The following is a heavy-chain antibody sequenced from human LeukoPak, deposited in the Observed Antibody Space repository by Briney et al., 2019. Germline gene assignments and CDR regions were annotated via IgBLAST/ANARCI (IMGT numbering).Heavy chain of an antibody. V-gene: IGHV3-23*01. Sequence: PGGSLRLSCAASGFTFSSYAMGWVRQAPGKGLEWVSGISGSGGSTYYADSVKGRFTIFRDNSKNTLYLQMNSLRAEDTAVYHCANGWSPDYWGRGTLVTVSP. CDR1: GFTFSSYA. CDR2: ISGSGGST. CDR3: ANGWSPDY. J-gene: IGHJ4*02. D-gene: IGHD2-15*01.